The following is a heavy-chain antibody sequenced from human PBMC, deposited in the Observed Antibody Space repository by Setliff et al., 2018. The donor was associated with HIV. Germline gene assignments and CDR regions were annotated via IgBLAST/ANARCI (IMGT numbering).Heavy chain of an antibody. CDR2: IFISGIT. J-gene: IGHJ4*02. CDR3: ARQPRWLQFPRYFDY. Sequence: PSETLSLTCTVSGDSISSYYWTWIRQPPGKGLEWIGYIFISGITNYNPSLKSRVTISVDSSKNQFSLHLSSVTAADTAVYYCARQPRWLQFPRYFDYWGQGTLVTVSS. D-gene: IGHD5-12*01. CDR1: GDSISSYY. V-gene: IGHV4-4*08.